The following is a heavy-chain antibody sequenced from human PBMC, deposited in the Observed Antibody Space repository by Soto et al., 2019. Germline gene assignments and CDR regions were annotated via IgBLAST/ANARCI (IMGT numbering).Heavy chain of an antibody. CDR3: ARGTDLRFLAFDP. CDR2: IYHSGST. J-gene: IGHJ5*02. V-gene: IGHV4-30-2*01. D-gene: IGHD3-3*01. CDR1: GGSISSGGYS. Sequence: QLQLQESGSGLVKPSQTLSLTCAVSGGSISSGGYSWSWIRQPPGKGLEWIGYIYHSGSTYYNPSLNRRVTISVDRSKNQFSLKLSSVTAAGTAVYYCARGTDLRFLAFDPWGQGTLVTVSS.